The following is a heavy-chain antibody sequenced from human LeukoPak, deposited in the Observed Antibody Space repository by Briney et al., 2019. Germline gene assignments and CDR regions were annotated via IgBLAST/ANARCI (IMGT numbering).Heavy chain of an antibody. CDR1: GYTFTGYY. J-gene: IGHJ3*02. CDR2: INPNSGGT. D-gene: IGHD2-15*01. Sequence: ASVKVSCKASGYTFTGYYMHWVRQAPGQGLEWMGWINPNSGGTNYAQKFQGRVTMTRDTSISTAYMELSRLRSDDTAVYYCARPLYSWWVKSGGDYDAFDIWGQGTMVTVSS. V-gene: IGHV1-2*02. CDR3: ARPLYSWWVKSGGDYDAFDI.